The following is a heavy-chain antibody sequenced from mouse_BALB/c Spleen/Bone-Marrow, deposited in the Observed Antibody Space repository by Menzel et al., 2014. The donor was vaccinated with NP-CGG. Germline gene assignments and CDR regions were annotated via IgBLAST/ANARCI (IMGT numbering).Heavy chain of an antibody. CDR3: ARWDGDGYAMDY. D-gene: IGHD4-1*01. CDR1: GYSFTAYT. Sequence: EVQLQQSGPELVKPGASMKISCKASGYSFTAYTMNWVQQSHGKNLEWIGLINPYNGGTSYNQKFKGKATLTVDKSSSTAYMELLSLTSEDYAVYYCARWDGDGYAMDYWGQGTSVTVSS. J-gene: IGHJ4*01. CDR2: INPYNGGT. V-gene: IGHV1-18*01.